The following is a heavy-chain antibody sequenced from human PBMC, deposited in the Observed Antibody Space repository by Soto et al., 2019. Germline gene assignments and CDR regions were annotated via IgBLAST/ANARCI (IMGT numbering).Heavy chain of an antibody. D-gene: IGHD5-18*01. J-gene: IGHJ4*02. CDR1: GFTFSSYG. Sequence: QVQLVESGGGVVQPGRSLRLSCAASGFTFSSYGMHWVRQAPGKGLEWVAVISYDGSNKYYADSVKGRFTISRDNSKNTLYLQMNSLRAEDTAVYYCAKVHVDTAFLGDFDYWGQGTLVTVSS. CDR3: AKVHVDTAFLGDFDY. V-gene: IGHV3-30*18. CDR2: ISYDGSNK.